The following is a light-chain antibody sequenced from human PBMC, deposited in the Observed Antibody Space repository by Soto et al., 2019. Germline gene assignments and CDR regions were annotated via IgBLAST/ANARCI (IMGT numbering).Light chain of an antibody. CDR2: GTF. J-gene: IGKJ1*01. Sequence: EIVLTQCPGTMSVSPGERATLSCRASETISSDKLAWYQQKPGQPPSLLIYGTFSRATGIPDRFSGSGSGTDFTLTISRLEPEDSAIYYCQQYGSWTFGQGTKVEI. V-gene: IGKV3-20*01. CDR1: ETISSDK. CDR3: QQYGSWT.